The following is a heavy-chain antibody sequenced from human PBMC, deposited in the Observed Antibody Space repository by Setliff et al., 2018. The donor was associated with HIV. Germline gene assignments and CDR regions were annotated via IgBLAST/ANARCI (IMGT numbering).Heavy chain of an antibody. CDR2: VYHSGGT. V-gene: IGHV4-39*01. J-gene: IGHJ4*02. CDR3: TRRFEKWLAFDY. D-gene: IGHD6-19*01. CDR1: ARSISSFSYY. Sequence: SETLSLTCTVSARSISSFSYYWAWIRQSPGKGLEWIGNVYHSGGTDNNPSLRSRVTISVDTSTNQFSLNLASVTAADTAVYYCTRRFEKWLAFDYWGQGTLVTVSS.